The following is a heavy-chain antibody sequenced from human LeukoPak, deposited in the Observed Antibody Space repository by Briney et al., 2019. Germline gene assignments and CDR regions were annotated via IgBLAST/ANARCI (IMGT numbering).Heavy chain of an antibody. J-gene: IGHJ6*02. D-gene: IGHD2-8*01. CDR2: INHDGSEK. Sequence: GSLRLSCAASGFRLSDYWMSWVSQAPGKELEWVTNINHDGSEKYYVDSARGRFTISRDNAKHSLYLEMNSLRAEDTAVYYCARCSNAVCTLGMDVWGQGTTVTVSS. CDR3: ARCSNAVCTLGMDV. CDR1: GFRLSDYW. V-gene: IGHV3-7*03.